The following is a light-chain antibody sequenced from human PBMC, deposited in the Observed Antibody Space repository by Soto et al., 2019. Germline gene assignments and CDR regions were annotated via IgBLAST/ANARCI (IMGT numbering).Light chain of an antibody. Sequence: DVVLTQSPLSLPATLGQPASLSCRSSQSLVYSDGNTYLSWFQRRPRQSPRRLIYSVSDRDSGVPDIFSGSGSGTDFTRRISRVEAEYVGFYFCMQGKHWPYTFGQGTKLDIK. V-gene: IGKV2-30*01. CDR3: MQGKHWPYT. CDR1: QSLVYSDGNTY. CDR2: SVS. J-gene: IGKJ2*01.